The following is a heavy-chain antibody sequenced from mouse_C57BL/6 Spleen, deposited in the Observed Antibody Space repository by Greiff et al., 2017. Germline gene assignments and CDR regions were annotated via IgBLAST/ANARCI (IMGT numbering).Heavy chain of an antibody. CDR1: GYAFSSSW. J-gene: IGHJ4*01. Sequence: VQLQESGPELVKPGASVKISCKASGYAFSSSWMNWVKQRHGKGLEWIGRIYPGDGDTNYNGKFKGKATLTADKSSSTAYMQLSSLTSEDSAVYFCARDYGSKDYAMDYWGQGTSVTVSS. D-gene: IGHD1-1*01. CDR3: ARDYGSKDYAMDY. V-gene: IGHV1-82*01. CDR2: IYPGDGDT.